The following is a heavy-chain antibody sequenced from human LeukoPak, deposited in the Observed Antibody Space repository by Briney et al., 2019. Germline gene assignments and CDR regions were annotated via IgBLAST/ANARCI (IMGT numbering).Heavy chain of an antibody. D-gene: IGHD3-10*01. CDR2: XXXEXXET. J-gene: IGHJ6*04. V-gene: IGHV1-24*01. Sequence: HXXXQAPGKGVXWMGGXXXEXXETIYAQKFQGRVTMTEDTSTDTAYMELSSLRSEDTAVYYCATVPSGYYGSGSYSNVYYYYGMDVWGKGTTVTASS. CDR3: ATVPSGYYGSGSYSNVYYYYGMDV.